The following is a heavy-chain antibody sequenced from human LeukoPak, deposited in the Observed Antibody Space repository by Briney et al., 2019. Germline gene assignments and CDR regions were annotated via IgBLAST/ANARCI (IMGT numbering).Heavy chain of an antibody. J-gene: IGHJ4*02. CDR1: GYTSTSYS. D-gene: IGHD3-22*01. CDR3: ARDRILYYYDSSGYYSY. Sequence: ASVKVSSKPSGYTSTSYSISWVRQAPGQRLEWIGWISAYNGNTNYAQRLQGRVTMTTNTSTSTAYRELRSLSSDDTAVYYCARDRILYYYDSSGYYSYWGQGTLVTVSS. CDR2: ISAYNGNT. V-gene: IGHV1-18*01.